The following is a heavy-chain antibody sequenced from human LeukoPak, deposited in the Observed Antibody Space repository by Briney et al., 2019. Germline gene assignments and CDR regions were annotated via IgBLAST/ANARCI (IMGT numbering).Heavy chain of an antibody. CDR2: ISSDESST. Sequence: GGSLRLSCAASGFTFSSYWMHWVRQAPGKGLVWVSRISSDESSTSYADSVKGRFTISRDNAKNTLYLQMDSLRAEDTAVYYCARGLQAARLAVADSWGQGTLVTVSS. D-gene: IGHD6-19*01. CDR1: GFTFSSYW. V-gene: IGHV3-74*01. CDR3: ARGLQAARLAVADS. J-gene: IGHJ5*02.